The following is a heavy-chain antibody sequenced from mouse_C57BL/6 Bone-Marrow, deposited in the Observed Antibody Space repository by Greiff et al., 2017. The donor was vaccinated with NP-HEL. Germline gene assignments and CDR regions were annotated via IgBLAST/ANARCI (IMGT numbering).Heavy chain of an antibody. V-gene: IGHV7-3*01. CDR1: GFTFTDYY. J-gene: IGHJ2*01. CDR3: ARHPRGYYFDY. CDR2: IRNKANGYTT. Sequence: EVKLVESGGGLVQPGGSLSLSCAASGFTFTDYYMSWVRQPPGKALEWLGFIRNKANGYTTEYSAYVKGRFTISRDNSQSILYLQMNALRAEDSATYYCARHPRGYYFDYWGQGTTLTVSS. D-gene: IGHD3-1*01.